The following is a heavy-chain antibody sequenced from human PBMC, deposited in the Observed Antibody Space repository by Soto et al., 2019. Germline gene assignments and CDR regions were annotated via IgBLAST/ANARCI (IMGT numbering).Heavy chain of an antibody. Sequence: EVQLAESGGGLAQPGGSLRLSCAASGFTLSGYAMDWVRQAPGKGLEYVSGISSNGVGTYYANSVQGRFTISRDNSKNTVYLQMGSLRPEDVAVYYCTRRARPDFYYMVVWGKGTTVTVSS. CDR2: ISSNGVGT. CDR3: TRRARPDFYYMVV. J-gene: IGHJ6*03. D-gene: IGHD6-6*01. CDR1: GFTLSGYA. V-gene: IGHV3-64*01.